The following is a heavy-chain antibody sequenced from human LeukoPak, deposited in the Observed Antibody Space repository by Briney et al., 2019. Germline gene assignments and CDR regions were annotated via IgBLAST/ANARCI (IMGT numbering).Heavy chain of an antibody. CDR1: GFTVSNNY. Sequence: GGSLRLSCVASGFTVSNNYMSWVRQTPGKGLEWVSVIYVGGSAYYADSVKGRFTISGDSSKNTLYLQMNSLRAEDTAVYYCARRNAMDVWGQGTTVIVFS. V-gene: IGHV3-53*01. CDR3: ARRNAMDV. CDR2: IYVGGSA. J-gene: IGHJ6*02.